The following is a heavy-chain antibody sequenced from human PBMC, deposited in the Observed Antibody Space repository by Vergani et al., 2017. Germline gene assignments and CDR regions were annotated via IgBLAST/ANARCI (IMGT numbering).Heavy chain of an antibody. CDR1: GFTFSSYA. V-gene: IGHV3-23*01. J-gene: IGHJ4*02. CDR2: ISGSGGSS. D-gene: IGHD4-17*01. Sequence: EVQLLESGGGLVQPGGSLRLSCAASGFTFSSYAMSWVRQAPGKGLEWVSAISGSGGSSYYADSVKGRFTFSRDNSKNTQSLQMNSLRAEDTAVYYCAKDCGDNYGDYLAVDYWGQGTLVTVSS. CDR3: AKDCGDNYGDYLAVDY.